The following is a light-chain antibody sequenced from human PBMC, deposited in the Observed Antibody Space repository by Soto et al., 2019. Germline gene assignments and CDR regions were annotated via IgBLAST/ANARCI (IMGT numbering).Light chain of an antibody. V-gene: IGLV2-8*01. CDR2: EVN. CDR3: SSYAGSNNLL. J-gene: IGLJ2*01. Sequence: QSALTQPPSASGSPGQSVTISCTGTSSDVGGYNYVSWYQQHPGKDPKLMIYEVNERPSGVPDRFSGSKSGNTASLTVSGLQAEDEADYYCSSYAGSNNLLFGGGTKLTVL. CDR1: SSDVGGYNY.